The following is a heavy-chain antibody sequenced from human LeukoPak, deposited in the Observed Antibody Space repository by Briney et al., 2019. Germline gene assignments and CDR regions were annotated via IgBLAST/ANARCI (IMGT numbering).Heavy chain of an antibody. Sequence: GGSLRLSCAASGFTFSSYEMNWVRQAPGKGLEWVSYISSSGSTIYYADSVKGRFTISRDNSKNTLYLQMNSLRAEDTAVYYCAKSEELRYFDWGQQDYWGQGTLVTVSS. CDR3: AKSEELRYFDWGQQDY. CDR2: ISSSGSTI. V-gene: IGHV3-48*03. J-gene: IGHJ4*02. CDR1: GFTFSSYE. D-gene: IGHD3-9*01.